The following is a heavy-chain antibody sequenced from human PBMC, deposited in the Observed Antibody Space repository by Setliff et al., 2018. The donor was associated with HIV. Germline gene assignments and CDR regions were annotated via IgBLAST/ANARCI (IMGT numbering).Heavy chain of an antibody. CDR2: ISGSGDDT. J-gene: IGHJ4*02. CDR3: AMFSSSSG. Sequence: GSLRLSCATSGFSFNDHAMTWVRQAPGKGLEWVSGISGSGDDTLYADSVKGRLTISSDNSRNTVYLQMNSLRAEDTAVYYCAMFSSSSGWGQGTQVTVSS. V-gene: IGHV3-23*01. CDR1: GFSFNDHA. D-gene: IGHD6-6*01.